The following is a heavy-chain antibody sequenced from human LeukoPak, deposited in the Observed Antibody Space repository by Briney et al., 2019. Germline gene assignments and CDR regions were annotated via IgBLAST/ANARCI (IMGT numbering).Heavy chain of an antibody. CDR2: ISYDGSAE. J-gene: IGHJ4*02. D-gene: IGHD6-13*01. Sequence: GGSLRLSCAASAFTLSNYGMHWVRQAPGKGLEWVAVISYDGSAEYYADSVKGRFAIYRDNSRNTLYLQMNSLRREDTAVYYCAKELTRGSSWYEDYWGQGTLVTVSS. CDR1: AFTLSNYG. CDR3: AKELTRGSSWYEDY. V-gene: IGHV3-30*18.